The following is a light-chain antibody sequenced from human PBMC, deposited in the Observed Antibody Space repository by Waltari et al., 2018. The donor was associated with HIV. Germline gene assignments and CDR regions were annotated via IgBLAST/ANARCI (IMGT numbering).Light chain of an antibody. CDR1: QSILSNYNKKIY. V-gene: IGKV4-1*01. CDR3: QQYYRTPPA. Sequence: DVVMTQSPDALVGSLGERVTINCKSSQSILSNYNKKIYLAWYQQRPGQPPKLLVYWASTRESGGPARFSGSGSGTDFTLTITNLQAEDAAIYYCQQYYRTPPAFGQGTKVEI. J-gene: IGKJ1*01. CDR2: WAS.